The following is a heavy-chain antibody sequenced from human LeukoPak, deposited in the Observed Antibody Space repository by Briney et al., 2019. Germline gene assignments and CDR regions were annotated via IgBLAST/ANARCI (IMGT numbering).Heavy chain of an antibody. J-gene: IGHJ3*02. D-gene: IGHD6-13*01. Sequence: PGGSLRLSCAASGFTFSSYAMSWVRQAPGKGLEWVSAISGSGGSTYYADSVKGRFTISRDNSKNTLYLQMNSLRAEDTAVYYCAKDVEQQLVRVGAFDIWGQGTMDTVSS. CDR1: GFTFSSYA. CDR2: ISGSGGST. CDR3: AKDVEQQLVRVGAFDI. V-gene: IGHV3-23*01.